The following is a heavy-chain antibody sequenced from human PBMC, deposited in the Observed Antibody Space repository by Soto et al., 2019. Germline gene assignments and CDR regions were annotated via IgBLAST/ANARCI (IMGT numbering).Heavy chain of an antibody. CDR1: GGSISSYY. CDR3: AREDLRYLNAFDI. Sequence: SETLSLTCTVSGGSISSYYWSWIRQPPGKGLEWIGYIYYSGSTNYNPSLKSRVTISVDTSKNQFSLKLSSVTAADTAVYYCAREDLRYLNAFDIWGQGTMVTVSS. V-gene: IGHV4-59*01. CDR2: IYYSGST. J-gene: IGHJ3*02. D-gene: IGHD3-9*01.